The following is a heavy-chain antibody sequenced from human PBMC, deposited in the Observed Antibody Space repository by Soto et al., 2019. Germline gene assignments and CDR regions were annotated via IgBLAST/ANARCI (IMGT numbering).Heavy chain of an antibody. CDR1: GVSIRSGGYY. Sequence: SETLSLTCTVSGVSIRSGGYYWIWVRQNPRRGLEWIGNIYYSGNTYYNPSLKRRLTISVDTSKNQFSLNLSSVTAADTAVYYCARDRLMATAGTTRHYFGLDVWGQGTTVTVSS. CDR2: IYYSGNT. D-gene: IGHD5-18*01. J-gene: IGHJ6*02. CDR3: ARDRLMATAGTTRHYFGLDV. V-gene: IGHV4-31*03.